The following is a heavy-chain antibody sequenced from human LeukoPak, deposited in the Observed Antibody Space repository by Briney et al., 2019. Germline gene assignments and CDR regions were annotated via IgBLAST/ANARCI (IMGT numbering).Heavy chain of an antibody. V-gene: IGHV4-34*01. CDR2: INHSGST. CDR1: GGSFSGYY. Sequence: PSETLSLTCAVYGGSFSGYYWSWIRQPPGKGLEWIGEINHSGSTNYNPSLKSRVTISVDTSKNQFSLKLSSVTAADTAVYYFARAGAANYYGSGSYYNFFDYWGQGTLVTVSS. CDR3: ARAGAANYYGSGSYYNFFDY. J-gene: IGHJ4*02. D-gene: IGHD3-10*01.